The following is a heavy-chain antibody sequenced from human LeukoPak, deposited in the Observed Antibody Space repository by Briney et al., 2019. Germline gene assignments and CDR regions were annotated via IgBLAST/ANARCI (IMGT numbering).Heavy chain of an antibody. J-gene: IGHJ4*02. CDR3: ARHEYIDGAFY. Sequence: PSETLSLTCTVSGASISSYYWSWIRQPPGKGLEWIGYIYHSGSTNYNPSLKSRVTISVDTSQNQLSLMLNTVTATDTAVYYCARHEYIDGAFYWGQGTLVTVSS. V-gene: IGHV4-59*08. D-gene: IGHD2/OR15-2a*01. CDR1: GASISSYY. CDR2: IYHSGST.